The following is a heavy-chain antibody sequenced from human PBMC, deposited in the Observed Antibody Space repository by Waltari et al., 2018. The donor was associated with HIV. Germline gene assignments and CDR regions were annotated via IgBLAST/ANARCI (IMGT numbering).Heavy chain of an antibody. V-gene: IGHV4-59*08. CDR2: IYYSRTT. D-gene: IGHD3-3*01. J-gene: IGHJ4*01. CDR3: GRRQFMGPVEWYGESPIDH. CDR1: GGSISGHY. Sequence: QGHLQESGPGVVKHSETLSLNCSVSGGSISGHYWRWIWQSPGKGLEYIASIYYSRTTNYHAALEDRAFITLDTSNNHFPLNLRFVTAADTAMYYCGRRQFMGPVEWYGESPIDHCGHGTLVTVSS.